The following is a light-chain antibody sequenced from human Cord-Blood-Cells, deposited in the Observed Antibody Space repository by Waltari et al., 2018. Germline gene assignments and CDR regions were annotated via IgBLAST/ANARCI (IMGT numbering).Light chain of an antibody. CDR2: AAS. J-gene: IGKJ1*01. V-gene: IGKV1-39*01. Sequence: DIQLTQSPSSLSASVGDRVTSTCRASQSISSYLNWYQQKPGKAPQLLIYAASSLQSGVPSRFSGSGSGTDFTLTISSLQPEDFATYYCQQNYSTPPTFGQGTKVEIK. CDR3: QQNYSTPPT. CDR1: QSISSY.